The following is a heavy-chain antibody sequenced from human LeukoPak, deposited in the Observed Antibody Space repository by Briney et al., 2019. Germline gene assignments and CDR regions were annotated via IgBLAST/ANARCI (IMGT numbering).Heavy chain of an antibody. CDR3: ARSTSVRRAFFDY. V-gene: IGHV5-51*01. CDR1: GYSFANYW. CDR2: IYPGDSDT. Sequence: PGESLQISCKGSGYSFANYWIGWARQMPGKGLEWMGIIYPGDSDTRYSPSFQGQVTISADKSISTAYLQWSSLKASDTAMYYCARSTSVRRAFFDYWGQGTLVTVSS. J-gene: IGHJ4*02.